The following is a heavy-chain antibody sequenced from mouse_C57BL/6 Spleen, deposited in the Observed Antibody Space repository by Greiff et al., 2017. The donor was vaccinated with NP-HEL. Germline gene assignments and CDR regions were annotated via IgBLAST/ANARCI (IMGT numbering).Heavy chain of an antibody. CDR2: IRSKSSNYAT. J-gene: IGHJ3*01. D-gene: IGHD2-3*01. CDR3: VRVYDRAY. V-gene: IGHV10-3*01. CDR1: GFSFTTYA. Sequence: VPVVDSGGGLVQPNGSLTLSCAASGFSFTTYALHLVRQAPGTGLEWVSRIRSKSSNYATYYADSVKDRFTISRDDSQSMLYLQMNNLKTEDTAMYYCVRVYDRAYWGQGTLVTVSA.